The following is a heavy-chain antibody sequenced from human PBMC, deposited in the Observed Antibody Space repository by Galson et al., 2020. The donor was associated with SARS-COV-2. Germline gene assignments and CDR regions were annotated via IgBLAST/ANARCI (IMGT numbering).Heavy chain of an antibody. V-gene: IGHV3-21*01. CDR3: ARDLRFVA. CDR1: GFVFSNYS. Sequence: GGSLRLSCAASGFVFSNYSMNWVRQAPGKGLEWVSSISGNSSYIYYVDSVKGRFTVSRDNAKNSLYLQMNCLRADDTAVYYCARDLRFVAWGQGTRVTVSS. CDR2: ISGNSSYI. J-gene: IGHJ5*02. D-gene: IGHD2-21*01.